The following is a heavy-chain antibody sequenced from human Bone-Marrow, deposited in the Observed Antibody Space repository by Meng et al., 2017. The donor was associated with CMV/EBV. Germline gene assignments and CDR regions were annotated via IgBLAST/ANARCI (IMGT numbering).Heavy chain of an antibody. Sequence: SVKVSCKASGFTFTSSAVQWVRQARGQRLEWIGWIVVGSGNTNYAQKFQERVTITRDMSTSTAYMELSSLRSEDTAVYYCASSLRPGGYFDYWGQGTLVTVSS. CDR2: IVVGSGNT. CDR3: ASSLRPGGYFDY. J-gene: IGHJ4*02. D-gene: IGHD6-19*01. CDR1: GFTFTSSA. V-gene: IGHV1-58*01.